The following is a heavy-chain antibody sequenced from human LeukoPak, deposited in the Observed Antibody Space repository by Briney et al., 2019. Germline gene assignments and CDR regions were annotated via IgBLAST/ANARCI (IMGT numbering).Heavy chain of an antibody. D-gene: IGHD5-18*01. J-gene: IGHJ4*02. V-gene: IGHV1-2*02. CDR3: ATEVTD. CDR1: GYTFSGYY. CDR2: IIPNSGGT. Sequence: GASVKVSCKASGYTFSGYYMHWVRQASGQGLEWMGWIIPNSGGTKYAQKFQGRVTMTRDTSISTAYMELSRLRSDDTAVYYCATEVTDWGQGTLVTVSS.